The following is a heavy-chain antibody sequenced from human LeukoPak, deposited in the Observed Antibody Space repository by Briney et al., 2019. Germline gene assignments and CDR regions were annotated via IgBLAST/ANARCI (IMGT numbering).Heavy chain of an antibody. CDR3: ARDGRDDILTGYPTDY. Sequence: GGSLRLSCAASGFTFSSYAMHWVRQAPGKGLEWVAVISYDGSNKYYADSVKGRFTISRDNSKNTLYLQMNSLRAEDTAVYYCARDGRDDILTGYPTDYWGQGTLVTVSS. CDR2: ISYDGSNK. D-gene: IGHD3-9*01. CDR1: GFTFSSYA. J-gene: IGHJ4*02. V-gene: IGHV3-30-3*01.